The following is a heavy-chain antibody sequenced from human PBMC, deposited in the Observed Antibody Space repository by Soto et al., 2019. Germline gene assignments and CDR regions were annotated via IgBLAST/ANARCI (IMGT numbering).Heavy chain of an antibody. CDR1: GFSFSDYS. Sequence: EVQLLESGGALVQPGGSLRLSCAASGFSFSDYSMTWVRQAPGRGLEWVSTLTPAGTTFYADSVKGRFTISRDNYRNTLSLQMYNLSAEDTARYYCAKRATTVPAPGNYFDCWGQGTLVTVSS. V-gene: IGHV3-23*01. J-gene: IGHJ4*02. CDR2: LTPAGTT. D-gene: IGHD5-12*01. CDR3: AKRATTVPAPGNYFDC.